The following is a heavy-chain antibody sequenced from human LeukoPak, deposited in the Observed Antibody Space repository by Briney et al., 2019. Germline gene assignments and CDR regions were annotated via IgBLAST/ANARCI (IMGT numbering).Heavy chain of an antibody. CDR3: ARAEGLVGATGTLDY. V-gene: IGHV4-59*01. CDR2: IYYSGST. Sequence: SETLSLTCTVSGGSISSYYWSWIRQPPGQGLEWIGYIYYSGSTNYNPSLESRVTISVDTSKNQFSLKLSSVTAADTAVYYCARAEGLVGATGTLDYWGQGTLVTVS. J-gene: IGHJ4*02. CDR1: GGSISSYY. D-gene: IGHD1-26*01.